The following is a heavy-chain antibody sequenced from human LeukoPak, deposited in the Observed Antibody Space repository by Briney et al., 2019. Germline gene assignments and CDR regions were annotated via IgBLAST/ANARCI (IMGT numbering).Heavy chain of an antibody. V-gene: IGHV4-39*01. CDR3: ARQPLYYGSSGSYAGDFDY. CDR1: GASIISANYY. CDR2: IYYSGST. Sequence: PSETLSLTCTVSGASIISANYYWNWIRQPPGKGLEWIGNIYYSGSTHSNPSLKSRVTVSVDTSKNQFSLRLSSVTAADTAVYYCARQPLYYGSSGSYAGDFDYWGQGTLVTVSS. J-gene: IGHJ4*02. D-gene: IGHD3-22*01.